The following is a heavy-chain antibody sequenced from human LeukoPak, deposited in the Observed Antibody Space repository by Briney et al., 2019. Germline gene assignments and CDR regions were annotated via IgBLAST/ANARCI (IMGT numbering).Heavy chain of an antibody. CDR2: IYYSGST. CDR1: GGSISSSSYY. CDR3: ARHKYTRDAFDI. J-gene: IGHJ3*02. D-gene: IGHD6-6*01. V-gene: IGHV4-39*01. Sequence: KSSETLSLTCTVSGGSISSSSYYWGWIRQPPGKGLEWIGSIYYSGSTYYNPSLKSRVTISVDTSKNQFSLKLSSVTAADTAIYFCARHKYTRDAFDIWGQGTMVSVSS.